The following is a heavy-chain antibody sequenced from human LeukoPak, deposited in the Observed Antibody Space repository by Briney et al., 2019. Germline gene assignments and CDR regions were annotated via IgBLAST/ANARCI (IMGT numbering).Heavy chain of an antibody. CDR2: INPNSGGT. J-gene: IGHJ6*03. V-gene: IGHV1-2*02. D-gene: IGHD3-10*01. CDR3: ARSGSGSYRGLNYYYYMDV. CDR1: GYTFTGYY. Sequence: ASVRVSCKASGYTFTGYYMHWVRQAPGQGLEWMGWINPNSGGTNYAQKFQGRVTMTRDTSISTAYMELSRLRSDDTAVYYCARSGSGSYRGLNYYYYMDVWGKGTTVTISS.